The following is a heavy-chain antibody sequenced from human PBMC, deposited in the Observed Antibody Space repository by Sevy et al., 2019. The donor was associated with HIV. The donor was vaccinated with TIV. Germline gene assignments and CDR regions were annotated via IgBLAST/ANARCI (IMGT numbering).Heavy chain of an antibody. CDR2: IGSDGTTK. D-gene: IGHD2-8*01. CDR3: AATSCTCDDALDL. J-gene: IGHJ3*01. Sequence: GGSLRLSCEASGFTFSSLNMSWVRQAPGKGLEWVSYIGSDGTTKHYADSMKGRFTISRDNAKNSLYLEINSLRAEDTAVYYCAATSCTCDDALDLWGQGTMVTVSS. CDR1: GFTFSSLN. V-gene: IGHV3-48*01.